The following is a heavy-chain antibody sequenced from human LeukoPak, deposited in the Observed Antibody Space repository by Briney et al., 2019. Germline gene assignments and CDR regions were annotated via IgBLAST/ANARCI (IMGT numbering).Heavy chain of an antibody. CDR1: GFTFSSYG. Sequence: GGSLRLSCVGSGFTFSSYGIHWVRQLPGKGPEWVAVISYDGSSEFYADSVKGRFKISRDNSKNTVNLQMNSLGVEDTAVYYCAKGLGPLVRGVVPRTYYMDVWGRGTTVTVSS. CDR3: AKGLGPLVRGVVPRTYYMDV. D-gene: IGHD3-10*01. V-gene: IGHV3-30*18. J-gene: IGHJ6*03. CDR2: ISYDGSSE.